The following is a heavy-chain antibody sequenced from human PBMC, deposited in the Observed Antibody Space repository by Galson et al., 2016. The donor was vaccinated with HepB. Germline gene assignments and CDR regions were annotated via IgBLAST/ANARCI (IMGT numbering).Heavy chain of an antibody. CDR2: ISYDGSNK. J-gene: IGHJ3*02. D-gene: IGHD3-22*01. CDR1: GYTFSGYA. Sequence: SLRLSCAASGYTFSGYAMNWVRQAPGKGLEWVAVISYDGSNKYYADSVKGRFTISRDNSKNTLYLQMNSLRAEDTAVYYCASLRSGSYAFDIWGQGTMVTVSS. CDR3: ASLRSGSYAFDI. V-gene: IGHV3-30*03.